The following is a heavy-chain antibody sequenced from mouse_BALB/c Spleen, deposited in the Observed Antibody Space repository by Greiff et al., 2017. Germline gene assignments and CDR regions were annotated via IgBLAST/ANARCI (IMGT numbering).Heavy chain of an antibody. D-gene: IGHD2-10*02. V-gene: IGHV1-55*01. Sequence: VQLQQPGAELVKPGTSVKLSCKASGYNFTSYWINWVKLRPGQGLEWIGDIYPGSGSTNYNEKFKSKATLTVDTSSSTAYMQLSSLASEDSALYYCAREYGNHPLYYAMDYWGQGTSVTVSS. CDR2: IYPGSGST. CDR3: AREYGNHPLYYAMDY. J-gene: IGHJ4*01. CDR1: GYNFTSYW.